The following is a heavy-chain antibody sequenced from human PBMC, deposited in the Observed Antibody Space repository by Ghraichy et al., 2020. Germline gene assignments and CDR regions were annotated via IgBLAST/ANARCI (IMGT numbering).Heavy chain of an antibody. Sequence: SETLSLTCTVSGDSIRTYYWSWIRQPAGKGLEWIGRIHTSGSTNYNPSLKSRVTMSVDMSKNQFSLKMSFVTAADTAVYYCARNLASGGWFLDYWGQGTLVTVSP. J-gene: IGHJ4*02. CDR1: GDSIRTYY. CDR2: IHTSGST. V-gene: IGHV4-4*07. CDR3: ARNLASGGWFLDY. D-gene: IGHD2-15*01.